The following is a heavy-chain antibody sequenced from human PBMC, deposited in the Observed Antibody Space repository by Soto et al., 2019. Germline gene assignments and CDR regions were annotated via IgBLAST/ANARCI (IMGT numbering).Heavy chain of an antibody. D-gene: IGHD6-19*01. CDR2: IKQDGSER. CDR3: ARVDYGRGWIFDF. J-gene: IGHJ4*02. Sequence: EVQLVESGGDLVQPGGSLRLSCAASAFTFSSYWMSWVRQTPGRGLEWVANIKQDGSERYYVDSVKGRFTISRDNAKNSLYLQMNSLRAEDTAVYFCARVDYGRGWIFDFWGQGSLVTVSS. CDR1: AFTFSSYW. V-gene: IGHV3-7*01.